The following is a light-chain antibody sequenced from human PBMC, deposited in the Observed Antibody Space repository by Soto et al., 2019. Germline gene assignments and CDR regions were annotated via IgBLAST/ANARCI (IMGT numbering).Light chain of an antibody. J-gene: IGKJ1*01. CDR3: QQYHNYPRT. Sequence: DIQVSQSPSTLSASVGDRVTITCLASQTISSWLAWFQQRPGRAPKFLIYKASSLKNGVPLRFSGSGSGTQFTLTNSSLQPDDFATYFCQQYHNYPRTFGQGTKVDIK. CDR2: KAS. CDR1: QTISSW. V-gene: IGKV1-5*03.